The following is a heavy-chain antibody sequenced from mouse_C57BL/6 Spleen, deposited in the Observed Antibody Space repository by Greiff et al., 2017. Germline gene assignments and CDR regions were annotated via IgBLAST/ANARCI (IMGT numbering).Heavy chain of an antibody. Sequence: QVQLQQSGAELVKPGASVKLSCKASGYTFTEYTIHWVKQRSGQGLEWIGWFYPGSGSIKYNEKFKDKATLTVDKSSSTAYMQLSSLTSEDSAVYYCARAYYGRNYFDYWGQGTTLTVSS. J-gene: IGHJ2*01. V-gene: IGHV1-62-2*01. CDR2: FYPGSGSI. CDR1: GYTFTEYT. D-gene: IGHD1-2*01. CDR3: ARAYYGRNYFDY.